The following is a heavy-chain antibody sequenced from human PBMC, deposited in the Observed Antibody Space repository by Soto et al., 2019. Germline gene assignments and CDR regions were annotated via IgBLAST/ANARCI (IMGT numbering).Heavy chain of an antibody. CDR2: ISSSGSTI. CDR1: GFTFSDYY. Sequence: QVQLVESGGGLVQPGGSLRLSCAASGFTFSDYYMSWIRQAPGKGLEWVSYISSSGSTIYYADSVKGRFTISRDNAKNSLYLQMNSLRAEDTAVYYCARDNFDYIWGSYRSRAFDIWGQGTMVTVSS. D-gene: IGHD3-16*02. J-gene: IGHJ3*02. CDR3: ARDNFDYIWGSYRSRAFDI. V-gene: IGHV3-11*01.